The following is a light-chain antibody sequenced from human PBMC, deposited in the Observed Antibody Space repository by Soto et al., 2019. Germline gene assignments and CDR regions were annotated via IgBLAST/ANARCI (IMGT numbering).Light chain of an antibody. CDR3: QQYGIAPT. CDR1: PSVSSNY. CDR2: DVS. J-gene: IGKJ1*01. V-gene: IGKV3-20*01. Sequence: EIVWTQSPGTLSLSPGERATLSCRSSPSVSSNYLAWYQQKPGQAPRLLIYDVSSRATGIPDRFSGSGSGTDFTLTISRLEPEDFAVYYCQQYGIAPTFGQGTKVEIK.